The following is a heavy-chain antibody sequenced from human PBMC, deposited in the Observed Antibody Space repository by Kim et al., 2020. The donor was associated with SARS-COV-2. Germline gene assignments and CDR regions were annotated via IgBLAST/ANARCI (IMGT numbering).Heavy chain of an antibody. Sequence: GGSLRLSCAASGFTFSSYAMHWVRQAPGKGLEWVAVISYDGSNKYYVDSVKGRFTISRDNSKNTLYLQMNSLRAEDTAVYYCARAAEGGDYYGMDVWGQG. V-gene: IGHV3-30*04. J-gene: IGHJ6*02. CDR2: ISYDGSNK. CDR3: ARAAEGGDYYGMDV. D-gene: IGHD3-16*01. CDR1: GFTFSSYA.